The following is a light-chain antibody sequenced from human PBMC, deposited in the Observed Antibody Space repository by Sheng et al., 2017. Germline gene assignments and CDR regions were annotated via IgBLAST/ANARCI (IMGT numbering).Light chain of an antibody. V-gene: IGKV3-20*01. J-gene: IGKJ3*01. CDR2: DAS. CDR1: HNINNY. CDR3: QQYGSSPT. Sequence: EIVLTQFPATLSLSPGQRATVSCRASHNINNYLAWYQQKPGQAPRLLIYDASNRATAIPARFSGSGSGTDFTLTISRLEPEDFAGYYCQQYGSSPTFGPGTKVDIK.